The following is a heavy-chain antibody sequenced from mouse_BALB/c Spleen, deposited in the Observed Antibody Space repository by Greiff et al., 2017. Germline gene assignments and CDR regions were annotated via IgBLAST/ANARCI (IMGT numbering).Heavy chain of an antibody. CDR1: GDSITSGY. V-gene: IGHV3-8*02. D-gene: IGHD2-4*01. Sequence: EVKLMESGPSLVKPSQTLSLTCSVTGDSITSGYWNWIRKFPGNKLEYMGYISYSGSTYYNPSLKSRISITRDTSKNQYYLQLNSVTTEDTATYYCARYDDYDASFAYWGQGTLVTVSA. CDR2: ISYSGST. CDR3: ARYDDYDASFAY. J-gene: IGHJ3*01.